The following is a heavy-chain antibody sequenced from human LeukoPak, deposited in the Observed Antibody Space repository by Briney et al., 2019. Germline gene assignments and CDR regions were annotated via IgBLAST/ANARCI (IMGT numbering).Heavy chain of an antibody. J-gene: IGHJ3*02. CDR2: IFYSGTT. CDR1: GGSLSTGTYF. Sequence: SETLSLTCTVSGGSLSTGTYFWGWIRQPPGKGLEWIGSIFYSGTTYYTPSLKSRVIISLDTSKNQFSLKMTSMTAADTAVYYCARDRRKGSGLGEPRTFDMWGQGTMVTVSS. CDR3: ARDRRKGSGLGEPRTFDM. V-gene: IGHV4-39*07. D-gene: IGHD3-10*01.